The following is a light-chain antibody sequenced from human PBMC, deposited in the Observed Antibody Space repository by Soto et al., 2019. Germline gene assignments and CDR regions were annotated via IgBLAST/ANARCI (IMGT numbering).Light chain of an antibody. CDR3: AARDDSLSGHWV. V-gene: IGLV1-40*01. CDR2: DNS. J-gene: IGLJ3*02. Sequence: QSVLTQPPSVSGAPGQRVTISCTGSSSNIGAGYDVHWYQQLPGTAPKLLIYDNSNRPSGVPDRFSGSKSGTSASLAITGLQAEDEADYYCAARDDSLSGHWVFGGRTKLTVL. CDR1: SSNIGAGYD.